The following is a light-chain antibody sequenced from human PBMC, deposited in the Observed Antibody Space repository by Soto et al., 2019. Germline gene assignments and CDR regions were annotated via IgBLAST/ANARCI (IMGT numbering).Light chain of an antibody. CDR1: SGHNSYA. CDR3: QTWSTDIRV. CDR2: LNSDGSH. V-gene: IGLV4-69*01. J-gene: IGLJ3*02. Sequence: QAVVTQPPSASASLGASVKLSCTLRSGHNSYAIAWHQQQPEKGPRYLMKLNSDGSHSKGDGIPDRFSGSSSGAERYLTISSFQSEDEADYYCQTWSTDIRVFGGGTKLTVL.